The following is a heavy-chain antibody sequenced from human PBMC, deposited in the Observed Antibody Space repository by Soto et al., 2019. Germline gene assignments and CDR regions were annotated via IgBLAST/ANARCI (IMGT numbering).Heavy chain of an antibody. CDR1: GGTFGRYT. Sequence: QVQLVQSGAQVKKPGSSVKVSCTASGGTFGRYTISWVRQAPGQGLEWMGGIIPVLGNANLAQKFQDRVTCTADESTSTAYMELSSLRSEDTAVYYCARGSDILTGTNDPFAHWCQGTLVTVSS. CDR2: IIPVLGNA. D-gene: IGHD3-9*01. J-gene: IGHJ4*02. V-gene: IGHV1-69*01. CDR3: ARGSDILTGTNDPFAH.